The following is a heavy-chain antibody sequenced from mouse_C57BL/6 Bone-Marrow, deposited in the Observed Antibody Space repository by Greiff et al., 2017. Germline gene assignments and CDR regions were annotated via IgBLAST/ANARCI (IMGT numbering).Heavy chain of an antibody. J-gene: IGHJ1*03. CDR1: GYTFTSYG. V-gene: IGHV1-81*01. Sequence: VKLQESGAELARPGASVKLSCKASGYTFTSYGISWVKQRTGQGLEWIGEIYPRSGNTYYNEKFKGKATLTADKSSSTAYMELRSLTSEDSAVYFCARWDGNYVWYFDVWGTGTRVTVSS. CDR3: ARWDGNYVWYFDV. D-gene: IGHD2-1*01. CDR2: IYPRSGNT.